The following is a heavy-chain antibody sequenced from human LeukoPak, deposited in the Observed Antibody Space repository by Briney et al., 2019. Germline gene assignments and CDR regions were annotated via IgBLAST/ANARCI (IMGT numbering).Heavy chain of an antibody. CDR3: ASGVVVPAANNYYYMDV. CDR1: GGSFSGYY. Sequence: SETLSLTCAVYGGSFSGYYWSWIRQPPGKGLEWIWEINHSGSTNYNPSLKSRVTISVDTSKNQFSLKLSSVTAADTAVYYCASGVVVPAANNYYYMDVWGKGTTVTVSS. V-gene: IGHV4-34*01. D-gene: IGHD2-2*01. J-gene: IGHJ6*03. CDR2: INHSGST.